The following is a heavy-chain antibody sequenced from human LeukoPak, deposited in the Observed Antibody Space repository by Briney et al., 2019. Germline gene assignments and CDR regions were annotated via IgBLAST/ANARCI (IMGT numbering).Heavy chain of an antibody. CDR3: PSFHDSSVSHDDAFHI. D-gene: IGHD3-22*01. V-gene: IGHV3-74*01. Sequence: GGSLRLSCVASGFTFSRYWMHWVGQAPGKGVGGVSRINSDGRSTHYADSLKGRFTISRDNAQHTLYLQLNSLTAGDTAGYYFPSFHDSSVSHDDAFHIWGQGTMVTVSS. CDR2: INSDGRST. J-gene: IGHJ3*02. CDR1: GFTFSRYW.